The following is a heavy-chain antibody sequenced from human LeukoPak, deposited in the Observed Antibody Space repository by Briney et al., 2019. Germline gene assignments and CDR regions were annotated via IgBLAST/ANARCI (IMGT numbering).Heavy chain of an antibody. CDR1: GFTFGRYS. D-gene: IGHD3-10*01. Sequence: GGSLRLSCAASGFTFGRYSMNWVRQAPGKGLEWVSTISSISHYIYYADSVKGRFTISRDNAKNSLYLQMNSLRAEDTAVYYCARWFGEAHFDYWGQGTLVTVSS. CDR3: ARWFGEAHFDY. V-gene: IGHV3-21*04. J-gene: IGHJ4*02. CDR2: ISSISHYI.